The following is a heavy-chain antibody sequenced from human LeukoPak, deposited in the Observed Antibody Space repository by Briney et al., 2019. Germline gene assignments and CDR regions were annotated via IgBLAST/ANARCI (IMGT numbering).Heavy chain of an antibody. V-gene: IGHV4-4*09. D-gene: IGHD3-10*01. CDR2: IYTSGST. CDR3: ARYYYGSGSYYNVAFFDY. CDR1: GGSISSYY. J-gene: IGHJ4*02. Sequence: SETLSLTCTVSGGSISSYYWSWIRQSPGKGLEWIGHIYTSGSTNYNPSLKSRVTISVDTSKIQFSLKLISVTAADTAVYYCARYYYGSGSYYNVAFFDYWGQGTLVTVPS.